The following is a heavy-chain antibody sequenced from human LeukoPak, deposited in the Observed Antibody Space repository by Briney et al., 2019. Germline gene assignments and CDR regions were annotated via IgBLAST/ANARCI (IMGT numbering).Heavy chain of an antibody. CDR3: ARESYSSSYLFDY. Sequence: SETLSLTCTVSGGSISNYYWSWIRQPAGKGLEWIGRIYTSGSTNYNPSLKSRVTMSVDTSKNQFSLKLSSVTAADTAVYYCARESYSSSYLFDYRGQGTLVTVTS. D-gene: IGHD6-6*01. CDR2: IYTSGST. CDR1: GGSISNYY. J-gene: IGHJ4*02. V-gene: IGHV4-4*07.